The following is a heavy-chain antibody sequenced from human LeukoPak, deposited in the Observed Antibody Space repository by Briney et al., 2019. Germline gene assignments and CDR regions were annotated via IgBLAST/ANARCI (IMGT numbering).Heavy chain of an antibody. CDR3: ARAKSSNHPYYYYYYYMDV. D-gene: IGHD2-2*01. V-gene: IGHV4-30-4*07. J-gene: IGHJ6*03. CDR1: GGSISSGGYS. Sequence: SETLSLTCAVSGGSISSGGYSWSWIRQPPGKGLEWIGYIYYSGSTYYNPSLKSRVTISVDTSKNQFSLKLSSVTAADTAVYYCARAKSSNHPYYYYYYYMDVWGKGTTVTVSS. CDR2: IYYSGST.